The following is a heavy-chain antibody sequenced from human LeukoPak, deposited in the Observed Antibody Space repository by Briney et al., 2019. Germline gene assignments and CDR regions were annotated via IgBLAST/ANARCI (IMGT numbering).Heavy chain of an antibody. CDR1: GGSISSYY. V-gene: IGHV4-4*07. CDR2: IYTSGST. J-gene: IGHJ4*02. Sequence: PSETLSLTCTVSGGSISSYYWSWLRQPAGKGLEWIGRIYTSGSTNYNPSLKSRVTISVDTSKNQFSLKLSSVTAADTAVYYCASEGEVRGVTTDYWGQGTLVTVSS. D-gene: IGHD3-10*01. CDR3: ASEGEVRGVTTDY.